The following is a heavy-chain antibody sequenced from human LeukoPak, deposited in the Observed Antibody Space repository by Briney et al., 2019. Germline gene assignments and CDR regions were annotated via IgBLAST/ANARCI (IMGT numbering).Heavy chain of an antibody. D-gene: IGHD3-10*01. J-gene: IGHJ4*02. CDR2: IYSGGST. CDR1: GFTVSSNY. CDR3: VSSGSYYNSPFDY. V-gene: IGHV3-53*01. Sequence: GGSLRLSCAASGFTVSSNYMSWVRQAPGKGLEWVSVIYSGGSTYYADSVKGRFTISRDNSKNTLYLQMNSLRAEDTAVYYCVSSGSYYNSPFDYWGQGTLVTVSS.